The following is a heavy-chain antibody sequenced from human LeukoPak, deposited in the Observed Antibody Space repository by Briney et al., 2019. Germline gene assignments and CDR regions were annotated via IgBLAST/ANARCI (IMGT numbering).Heavy chain of an antibody. Sequence: ASVKASCKASGYTFTSYYMHWVRQAPGQGLEWMGIINPSGGSTSYAQKFQGRVTMTRDMSTSTVYMELSSLRSEDTAVYYCARAGYSYGYEGYYYYYMDVWGKGTTVTVSS. CDR2: INPSGGST. CDR3: ARAGYSYGYEGYYYYYMDV. CDR1: GYTFTSYY. D-gene: IGHD5-18*01. V-gene: IGHV1-46*01. J-gene: IGHJ6*03.